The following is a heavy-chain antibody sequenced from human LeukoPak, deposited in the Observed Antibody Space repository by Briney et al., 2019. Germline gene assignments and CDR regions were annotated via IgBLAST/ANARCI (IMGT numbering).Heavy chain of an antibody. CDR1: GFTFSDYA. CDR2: ISGRGDET. Sequence: GGSLRLSCAASGFTFSDYAMSWVRQAPGGGLEWVSAISGRGDETFHADSVKGRFTTSRDNSKNTLSLQMSSLRVEDSAVYFCAKDTSAGWYHRAYMNVWGTGTTVTVSS. J-gene: IGHJ6*03. V-gene: IGHV3-23*01. D-gene: IGHD2-15*01. CDR3: AKDTSAGWYHRAYMNV.